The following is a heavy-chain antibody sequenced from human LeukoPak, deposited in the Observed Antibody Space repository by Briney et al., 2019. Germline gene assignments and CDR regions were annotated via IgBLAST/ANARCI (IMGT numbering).Heavy chain of an antibody. D-gene: IGHD3-10*01. CDR1: GYSFTSYW. Sequence: GESLKTSCKGPGYSFTSYWIGWVRQLPGKGLGGLGIIYPGDSDTRYRPSFQGQVTISADQSISAACLQWSRLKASDTAMYYCSRHTMVRGVIGFFDHWGQGTLVSVSS. V-gene: IGHV5-51*01. CDR2: IYPGDSDT. J-gene: IGHJ4*02. CDR3: SRHTMVRGVIGFFDH.